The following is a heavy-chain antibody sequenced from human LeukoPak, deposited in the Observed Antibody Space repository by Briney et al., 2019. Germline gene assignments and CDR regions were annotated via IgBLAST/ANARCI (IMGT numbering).Heavy chain of an antibody. Sequence: PGGSLRLSCAASGFTFDDYGMSWVRQAPGKGLEWVSGINWNGGSTGYADSVKGRSTISRDNAENSLYLQMNSLRAEDTALYYCARVMGGSGYVLSYYYYYMDVWGKGTTVTVSS. J-gene: IGHJ6*03. V-gene: IGHV3-20*04. CDR1: GFTFDDYG. CDR3: ARVMGGSGYVLSYYYYYMDV. CDR2: INWNGGST. D-gene: IGHD5-12*01.